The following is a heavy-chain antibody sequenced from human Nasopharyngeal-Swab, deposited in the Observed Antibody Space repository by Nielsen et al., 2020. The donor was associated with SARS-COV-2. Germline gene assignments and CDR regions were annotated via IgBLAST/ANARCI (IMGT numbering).Heavy chain of an antibody. CDR2: ISYDGSNK. J-gene: IGHJ3*02. CDR1: GFIFSSYG. D-gene: IGHD6-13*01. V-gene: IGHV3-30*18. Sequence: GGSLRISWAASGFIFSSYGMHWVRQAPGKGLEWVAVISYDGSNKYYADSLKGRFTISKDNSKNTLYLQMNSLRAEDTAVYYCAKVPGSSWVDAFDIWGQGTKVTVSS. CDR3: AKVPGSSWVDAFDI.